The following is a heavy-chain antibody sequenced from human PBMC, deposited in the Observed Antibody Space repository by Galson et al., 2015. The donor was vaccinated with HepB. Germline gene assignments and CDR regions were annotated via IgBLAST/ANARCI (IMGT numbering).Heavy chain of an antibody. CDR3: ARAMAVDEYDYVWGSRNGMDV. CDR2: IWYDGSNK. V-gene: IGHV3-33*01. CDR1: GFTFSSYG. D-gene: IGHD3-16*01. J-gene: IGHJ6*02. Sequence: SLRLSCAASGFTFSSYGMHWVRQAPGKGLEWVAVIWYDGSNKYYADSVKGRFTISRDNSKNTLYLQMNSLRAEDTAVYYCARAMAVDEYDYVWGSRNGMDVWGQGTTVTVSS.